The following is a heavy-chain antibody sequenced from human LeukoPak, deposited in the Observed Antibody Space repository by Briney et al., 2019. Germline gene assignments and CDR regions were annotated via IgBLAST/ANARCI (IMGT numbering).Heavy chain of an antibody. CDR1: GFTFSSYW. V-gene: IGHV3-7*01. CDR2: IKQDGSEK. J-gene: IGHJ4*02. Sequence: GGSLRLSCAASGFTFSSYWMSWVRQAPGKGLEWVANIKQDGSEKYYVDSVEGRFTVSRDNAKNSLYLQMNSLRAEDTAVYYCARARRGTSGGYFDYWGQGTLVTVSS. CDR3: ARARRGTSGGYFDY. D-gene: IGHD2-15*01.